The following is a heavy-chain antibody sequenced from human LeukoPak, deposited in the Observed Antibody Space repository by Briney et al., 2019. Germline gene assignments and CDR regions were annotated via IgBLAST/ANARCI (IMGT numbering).Heavy chain of an antibody. CDR1: GYSFTSYW. J-gene: IGHJ3*02. Sequence: PGESLKISCKGSGYSFTSYWIAWVRQMPAKGLEWMGIIYPGDSDTRYSPSFQGQVTISADKSISTAYLQWSSLKASDTAMYYCARQPIGGYYDSTGYPTDAFDIWGQGTMVTVSS. D-gene: IGHD3-22*01. CDR3: ARQPIGGYYDSTGYPTDAFDI. CDR2: IYPGDSDT. V-gene: IGHV5-51*01.